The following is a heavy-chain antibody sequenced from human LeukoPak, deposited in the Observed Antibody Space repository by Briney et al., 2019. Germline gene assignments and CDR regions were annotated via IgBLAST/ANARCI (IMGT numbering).Heavy chain of an antibody. D-gene: IGHD1-26*01. CDR1: GFTFSDYN. J-gene: IGHJ4*02. Sequence: PGGSLRLSCAVSGFTFSDYNMNWVRQAPGKGLEWVSSISSSSTYIYYADSLKGRFTISRDNAKNSLYLQMNSLRAEDTAVYFCARYSGSYRDYWGQGTLVTVSS. CDR3: ARYSGSYRDY. CDR2: ISSSSTYI. V-gene: IGHV3-21*01.